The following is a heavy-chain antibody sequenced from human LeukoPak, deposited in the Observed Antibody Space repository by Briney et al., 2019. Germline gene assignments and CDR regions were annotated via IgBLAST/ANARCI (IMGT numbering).Heavy chain of an antibody. Sequence: SETLSLTCTVSGGSIVGYYWSWIRQPPGKGLEWIAYIYSSGHTMSNPSLQSRVTMSLDTSRNQFSLKLSSVTAADTAVYYCARRSSMGDYTFYYYYGMDVWGQGTTVTVSS. V-gene: IGHV4-59*08. J-gene: IGHJ6*02. CDR2: IYSSGHT. CDR3: ARRSSMGDYTFYYYYGMDV. CDR1: GGSIVGYY. D-gene: IGHD4-17*01.